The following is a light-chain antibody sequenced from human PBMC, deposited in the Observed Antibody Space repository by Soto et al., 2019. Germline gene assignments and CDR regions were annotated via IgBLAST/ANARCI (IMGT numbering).Light chain of an antibody. J-gene: IGLJ1*01. CDR2: GNS. CDR3: QSYDSSLSSYV. CDR1: SSNIGAGYD. Sequence: QSVLTQPPSVSGAPGQRVTISCTGSSSNIGAGYDVHWYQQLPGTAPKLLIYGNSNRPSGVPDRFSGSKSVTSASLAITGLQAEDEADYSCQSYDSSLSSYVFGTGTKVTVL. V-gene: IGLV1-40*01.